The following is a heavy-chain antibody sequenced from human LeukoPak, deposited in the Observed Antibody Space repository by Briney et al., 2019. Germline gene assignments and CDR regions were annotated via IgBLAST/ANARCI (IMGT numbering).Heavy chain of an antibody. J-gene: IGHJ4*02. V-gene: IGHV1-2*02. CDR2: INPNSGGT. D-gene: IGHD2-2*01. Sequence: ASVKVSCKASGYTFTGYYMHWARQAPGQGLEWMGWINPNSGGTNYAQKFQGRVTMTRDTSISTAYMELSRLRSDDTAVYYCARLGYCSSTSCSYYFDYWGQGTLVTVSS. CDR3: ARLGYCSSTSCSYYFDY. CDR1: GYTFTGYY.